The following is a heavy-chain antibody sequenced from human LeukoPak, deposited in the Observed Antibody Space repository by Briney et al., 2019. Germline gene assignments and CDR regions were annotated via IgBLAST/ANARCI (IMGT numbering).Heavy chain of an antibody. CDR1: GGTFSSYA. CDR2: IIPILGIA. J-gene: IGHJ5*02. V-gene: IGHV1-69*04. CDR3: ARDDCSSTSCYGYNWFDP. D-gene: IGHD2-2*01. Sequence: ASVKVSCKASGGTFSSYAISWVRQAPGQGLEWTGRIIPILGIANYAQKFQGRVTITADKSTSTAYMELSSLRSEDTAVYYCARDDCSSTSCYGYNWFDPWGQGTLVTVSS.